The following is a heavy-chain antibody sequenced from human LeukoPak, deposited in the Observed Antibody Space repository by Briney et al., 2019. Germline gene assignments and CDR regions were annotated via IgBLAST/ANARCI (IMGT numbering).Heavy chain of an antibody. CDR3: ARHRDCSSTSCFRYYYGMDV. CDR2: IYYSGST. D-gene: IGHD2-2*01. J-gene: IGHJ6*02. Sequence: SETLSLTRTVSGGSISSYYWSWIRQPPGKGLEWIRYIYYSGSTNYNPSLKSRVTISVDTSKNQFSLKLSSVTAADTAVYYCARHRDCSSTSCFRYYYGMDVWGQGTTVTVSS. V-gene: IGHV4-59*08. CDR1: GGSISSYY.